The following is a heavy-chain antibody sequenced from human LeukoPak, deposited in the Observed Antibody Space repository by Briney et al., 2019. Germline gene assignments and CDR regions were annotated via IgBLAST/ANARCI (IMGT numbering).Heavy chain of an antibody. J-gene: IGHJ4*02. Sequence: SETLSLTCAVYGGSFSGYYWSWLRQPPGKGLEWIGEINHSGSTNYNPSLKSRVTISVDTSKNQFSLKLSSVTAADTAVYYCARASGYSSSWYDFHWGQGTLVTVSS. CDR2: INHSGST. CDR3: ARASGYSSSWYDFH. CDR1: GGSFSGYY. D-gene: IGHD6-13*01. V-gene: IGHV4-34*01.